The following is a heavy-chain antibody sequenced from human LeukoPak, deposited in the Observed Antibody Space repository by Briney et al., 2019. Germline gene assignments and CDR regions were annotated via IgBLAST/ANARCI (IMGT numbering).Heavy chain of an antibody. D-gene: IGHD5-12*01. Sequence: PSETLSLTCAVSGGSISSGGYSWSWIRQPPGKGMEWIGYIYHSGSTYYNPSLKSRVTISVDRSKNQFSLKLSSVTAADTAVYYCARDFGYGEKWGGVLFGYWGQGTLVTVSS. V-gene: IGHV4-30-2*01. CDR3: ARDFGYGEKWGGVLFGY. CDR2: IYHSGST. J-gene: IGHJ4*02. CDR1: GGSISSGGYS.